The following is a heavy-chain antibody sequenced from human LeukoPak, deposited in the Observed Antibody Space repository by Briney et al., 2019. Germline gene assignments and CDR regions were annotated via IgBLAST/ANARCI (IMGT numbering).Heavy chain of an antibody. V-gene: IGHV5-51*01. Sequence: GESLNISCKGSGYSFPSYWIGWVRQMPGKGLEWMGIIYPGDSDTRYSPSFQGQVTISADKSISTAYLQWSSLKASDTAMYYCARPRVGSPNIYYYWGQGTLVTVSS. CDR2: IYPGDSDT. CDR1: GYSFPSYW. CDR3: ARPRVGSPNIYYY. D-gene: IGHD1-26*01. J-gene: IGHJ4*02.